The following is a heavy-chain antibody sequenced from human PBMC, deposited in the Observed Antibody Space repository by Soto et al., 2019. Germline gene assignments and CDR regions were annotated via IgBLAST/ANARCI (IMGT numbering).Heavy chain of an antibody. CDR2: IYSGGST. J-gene: IGHJ2*01. CDR3: ARDLYLTYGDYVSFDL. V-gene: IGHV3-66*01. CDR1: GFTVSSNY. D-gene: IGHD4-17*01. Sequence: PGGSLRLSCAASGFTVSSNYMSWVRQAPGKGLEWVSVIYSGGSTYYADSVKGRFTISRDNSKNTLYLQMNSLRAEDTAVYYCARDLYLTYGDYVSFDLWGRGTLVTVSS.